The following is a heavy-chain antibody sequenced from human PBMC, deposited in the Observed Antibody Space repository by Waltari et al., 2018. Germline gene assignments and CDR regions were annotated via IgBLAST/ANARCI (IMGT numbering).Heavy chain of an antibody. CDR1: GFTFSSYG. CDR2: ISYDGSNK. D-gene: IGHD6-19*01. J-gene: IGHJ4*02. CDR3: AKDGGVAVAEYYFDY. Sequence: QVQLVESGGGVVQPGRSLRLSCAASGFTFSSYGMHWVRQAPGKGLEWVAVISYDGSNKYYADSVKGRFTISRDNSKNTLYLQMNSRRAEDTAMYYCAKDGGVAVAEYYFDYWGQGTLVTVSS. V-gene: IGHV3-30*18.